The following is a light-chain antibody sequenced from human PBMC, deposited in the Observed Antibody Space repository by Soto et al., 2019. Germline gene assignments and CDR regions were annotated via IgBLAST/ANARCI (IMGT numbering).Light chain of an antibody. CDR2: WAS. CDR1: QSVLYSSNNKND. V-gene: IGKV4-1*01. CDR3: QPYYSTPLT. J-gene: IGKJ4*01. Sequence: DIVMTQSPDSLAVSLGERATINCKSSQSVLYSSNNKNDLAWYQQKPGQPPKLLIYWASTRESGVPDRFSGGGSGTDFTLTISSLQAEYVAVYYCQPYYSTPLTFGGVTKVEIK.